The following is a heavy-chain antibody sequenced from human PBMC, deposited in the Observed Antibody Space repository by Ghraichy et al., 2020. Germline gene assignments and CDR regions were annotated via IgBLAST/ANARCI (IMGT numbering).Heavy chain of an antibody. CDR1: GFTFSDYS. CDR3: ARVGITTYYGMDV. J-gene: IGHJ6*02. D-gene: IGHD1-14*01. CDR2: ISGNGYYI. Sequence: GGSLRLSCAASGFTFSDYSMNWVRQAPGKGLEWVSSISGNGYYIYYANSLRGRFTISRDNAENSLYLQMNSLRAEDTAMYYCARVGITTYYGMDVWGQGTTVTVSS. V-gene: IGHV3-21*01.